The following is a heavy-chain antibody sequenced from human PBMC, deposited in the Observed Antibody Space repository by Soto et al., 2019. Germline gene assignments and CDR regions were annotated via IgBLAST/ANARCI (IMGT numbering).Heavy chain of an antibody. D-gene: IGHD3-22*01. CDR1: GYTFTGYY. V-gene: IGHV1-2*02. CDR3: AREEFYYYDSGDAFDI. J-gene: IGHJ3*02. Sequence: ASVKVSCKASGYTFTGYYMHWVRQAPGQGLEWMGWINPNSGGTNYAQKFQGRVTMTRDTSISTAYMELSRLRSDDTAVYYCAREEFYYYDSGDAFDIWGQGTMVTVSS. CDR2: INPNSGGT.